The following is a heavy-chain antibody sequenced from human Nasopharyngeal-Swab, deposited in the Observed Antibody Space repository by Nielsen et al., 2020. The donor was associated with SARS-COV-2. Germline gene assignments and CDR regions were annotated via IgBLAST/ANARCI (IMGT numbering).Heavy chain of an antibody. CDR1: GYTFTSYG. CDR3: ATTTPIVGAPSWFDP. D-gene: IGHD1-26*01. CDR2: ISAYNGNT. V-gene: IGHV1-18*01. Sequence: ASVKVSCKASGYTFTSYGISWVRQAPGQGLEWMGWISAYNGNTNYAQKFQGRVTMTEDTSTDTAYMELSSLRSEDTAVYYCATTTPIVGAPSWFDPWGQGTLVTVSS. J-gene: IGHJ5*02.